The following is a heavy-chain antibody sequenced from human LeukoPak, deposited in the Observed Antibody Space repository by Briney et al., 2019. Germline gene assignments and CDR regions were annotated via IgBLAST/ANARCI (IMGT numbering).Heavy chain of an antibody. CDR3: AREGYGDHFDS. CDR2: IRFDGNTK. CDR1: GFIFSNYG. J-gene: IGHJ4*02. D-gene: IGHD4-17*01. V-gene: IGHV3-30*02. Sequence: GGSLRLSCAASGFIFSNYGMHWVRQAPGKGLEWVTFIRFDGNTKYYADSVKGRFTISRDDSKNTLYLQMNSLRAEDTAVYYCAREGYGDHFDSWGQGTLVTVSS.